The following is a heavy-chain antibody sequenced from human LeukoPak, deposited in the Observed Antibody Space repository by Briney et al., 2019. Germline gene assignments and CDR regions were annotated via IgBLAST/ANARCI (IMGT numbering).Heavy chain of an antibody. CDR1: GGSFSGYY. Sequence: SETLSLTCAVYGGSFSGYYWSWIRQPPGKGLEWIGEINHSGSTNYNPSLKSRVTISVDTSKNQFSLKLSSVTAADTAVYYCARRPITIFGGYYYYMDVWGKGTTVTVSS. CDR3: ARRPITIFGGYYYYMDV. V-gene: IGHV4-34*01. CDR2: INHSGST. D-gene: IGHD3-3*01. J-gene: IGHJ6*03.